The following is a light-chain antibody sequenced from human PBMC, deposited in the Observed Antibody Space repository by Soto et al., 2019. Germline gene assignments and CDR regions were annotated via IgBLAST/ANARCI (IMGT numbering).Light chain of an antibody. CDR1: QSVTSSN. V-gene: IGKV3-20*01. J-gene: IGKJ1*01. CDR3: QQYLTSPKT. Sequence: PGERATLWCRASQSVTSSNFAWYQQKPAQAPRLLIYGASMRASGIPEGVSGSGSGTDFTLTISRLEPEDFAVYCCQQYLTSPKTFGQGTKVQIK. CDR2: GAS.